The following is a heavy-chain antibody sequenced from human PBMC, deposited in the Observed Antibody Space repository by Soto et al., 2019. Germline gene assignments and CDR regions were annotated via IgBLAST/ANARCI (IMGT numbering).Heavy chain of an antibody. V-gene: IGHV3-23*01. CDR2: ISGSGGST. CDR3: YFLPEPDDAFDI. Sequence: GGSLRLSCAASGFTFSSYAMSWVRQAPGKGLEWVSAISGSGGSTYYADSVKGRFTISRDNSKNTLYLQMNSLRAEDTAVYYYYFLPEPDDAFDIWGQGTMVTVSS. J-gene: IGHJ3*02. D-gene: IGHD3-10*01. CDR1: GFTFSSYA.